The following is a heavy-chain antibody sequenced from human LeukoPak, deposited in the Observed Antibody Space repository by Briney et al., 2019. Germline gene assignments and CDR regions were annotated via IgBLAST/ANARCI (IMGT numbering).Heavy chain of an antibody. CDR2: ISWNRAFI. J-gene: IGHJ4*02. Sequence: GGSLRLSCKASGFTFDDCVMHWVRQAPGKGLEWVSTISWNRAFIVYADPVKGRFTISRDSAKNSLYLQMDSLRAEDTALYYCVKGATTGWYYFDYWGQGTQVTVSS. V-gene: IGHV3-9*01. CDR1: GFTFDDCV. D-gene: IGHD6-19*01. CDR3: VKGATTGWYYFDY.